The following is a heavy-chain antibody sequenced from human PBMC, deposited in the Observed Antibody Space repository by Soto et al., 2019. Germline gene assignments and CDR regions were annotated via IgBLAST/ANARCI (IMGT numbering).Heavy chain of an antibody. J-gene: IGHJ4*02. CDR2: INHSGST. D-gene: IGHD3-3*01. CDR3: ARGGDFWSGYTFDY. V-gene: IGHV4-34*01. CDR1: GGSFSGYY. Sequence: QVQLQQWGAGLLKPSETLSLTCAVYGGSFSGYYWSWIRQPPGKGLEWIGEINHSGSTNYNPSLKSRVTISVDMSKNQFSLKLSSVTAADTAVYYCARGGDFWSGYTFDYWGQGTLVTVSS.